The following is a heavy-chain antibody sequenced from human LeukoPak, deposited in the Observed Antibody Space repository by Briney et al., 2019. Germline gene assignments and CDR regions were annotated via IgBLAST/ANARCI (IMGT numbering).Heavy chain of an antibody. D-gene: IGHD6-19*01. J-gene: IGHJ3*02. CDR3: ASPWRSSGWYAFDI. V-gene: IGHV3-48*03. CDR2: ISSSGSIK. CDR1: GFTFSTYE. Sequence: HPGGSLRLSCAASGFTFSTYEMNWVRHAPGKGLEWISFISSSGSIKYYADSLKGRFTISRDNAKNSLYLQMNSLRAEDTAVYYCASPWRSSGWYAFDIWGQGTMVTVSS.